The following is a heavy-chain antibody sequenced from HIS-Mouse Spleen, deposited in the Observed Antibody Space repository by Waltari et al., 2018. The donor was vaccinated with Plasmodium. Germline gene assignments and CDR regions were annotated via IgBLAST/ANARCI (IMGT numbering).Heavy chain of an antibody. CDR1: GGSFSGYY. CDR2: INHSGST. D-gene: IGHD3-16*01. J-gene: IGHJ3*02. V-gene: IGHV4-34*01. CDR3: ARDPDYDYVGGTFDI. Sequence: LLKPSETLSLTCAVYGGSFSGYYWSWIRQPPGKGLEWIGEINHSGSTNYNPSLKSRVTISVDTSKNQFSLKLSSVTAADTAVYYCARDPDYDYVGGTFDIWGQGTMVTVSS.